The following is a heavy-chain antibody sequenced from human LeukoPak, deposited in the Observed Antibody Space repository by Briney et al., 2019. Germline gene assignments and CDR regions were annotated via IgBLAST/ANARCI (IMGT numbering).Heavy chain of an antibody. V-gene: IGHV3-20*04. CDR3: ARHFVPTITRSGNDY. J-gene: IGHJ4*02. CDR2: VNWNGGGA. D-gene: IGHD5-12*01. CDR1: GFTFDDYG. Sequence: RPGGSLRLSCAASGFTFDDYGMSWVRHAPGKGLEWVSAVNWNGGGATYADSVRGRFTISRDNAKNSLFLDMHSLRADDTAFYYCARHFVPTITRSGNDYWGQGTLVTVSS.